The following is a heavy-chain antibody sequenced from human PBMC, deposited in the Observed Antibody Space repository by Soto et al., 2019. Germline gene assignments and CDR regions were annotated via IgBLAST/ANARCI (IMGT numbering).Heavy chain of an antibody. J-gene: IGHJ4*02. CDR1: GYIFTNHY. D-gene: IGHD3-22*01. V-gene: IGHV1-46*01. CDR2: INPSGGST. CDR3: ARADYYDSSGFHYDY. Sequence: QVQLVQSGAEVKKPGASVKVSCKASGYIFTNHYIHWVRQAPGQGLAWMGIINPSGGSTNYLQKFQGRVTMTRDTSASTVYMELSSLRSEDTAVYFCARADYYDSSGFHYDYWGQGALVTVSS.